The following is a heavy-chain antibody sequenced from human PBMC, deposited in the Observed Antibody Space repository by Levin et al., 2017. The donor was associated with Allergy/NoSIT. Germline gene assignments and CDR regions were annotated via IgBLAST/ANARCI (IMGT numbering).Heavy chain of an antibody. CDR2: ISSSGSTI. Sequence: GGSLRLSCAASGFTFSDYYMSWIRQAPGKGLEWVSYISSSGSTIYYADSVKGRFTISRDNAKNSLYLQMNSLRAEDTAVYYCASLNYDFWSGYWTDYYYYGMDVWGQGTTVTVSS. CDR3: ASLNYDFWSGYWTDYYYYGMDV. V-gene: IGHV3-11*01. CDR1: GFTFSDYY. D-gene: IGHD3-3*01. J-gene: IGHJ6*02.